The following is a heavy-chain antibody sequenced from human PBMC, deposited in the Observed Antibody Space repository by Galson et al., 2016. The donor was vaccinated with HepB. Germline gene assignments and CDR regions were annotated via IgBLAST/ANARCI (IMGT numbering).Heavy chain of an antibody. J-gene: IGHJ4*02. V-gene: IGHV1-2*04. CDR3: ARENRSGWCDY. CDR1: GYTFTGYY. Sequence: SVTVSCKASGYTFTGYYIHWVRQAPGQGLEWMGWVNPSSGGTTYAQKFQGWVTMTRDTSISTAYMELSRLKSDDTAIYYCARENRSGWCDYWGQGTLVTVSP. CDR2: VNPSSGGT. D-gene: IGHD6-19*01.